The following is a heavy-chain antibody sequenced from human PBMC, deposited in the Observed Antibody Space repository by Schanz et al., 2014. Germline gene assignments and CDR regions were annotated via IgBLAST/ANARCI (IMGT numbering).Heavy chain of an antibody. J-gene: IGHJ6*02. CDR1: GFTFSSYS. V-gene: IGHV3-21*01. Sequence: EVQLVESGGGLVQPGESLRVSCAASGFTFSSYSMNWVRQAPGKGLEWVSSVSGTSIYIYYADSVKGRFTISRDNAENSLYLQMNSLRVEDTAVYYCARVRAAHPCYYGMDVWGQGTTVTVSS. D-gene: IGHD6-6*01. CDR2: VSGTSIYI. CDR3: ARVRAAHPCYYGMDV.